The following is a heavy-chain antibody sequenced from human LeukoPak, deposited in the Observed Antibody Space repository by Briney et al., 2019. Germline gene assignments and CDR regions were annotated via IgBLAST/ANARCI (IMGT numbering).Heavy chain of an antibody. V-gene: IGHV4-31*03. D-gene: IGHD6-6*01. CDR1: GGSISSGGYY. Sequence: SQTLSLTCTVSGGSISSGGYYWSWIRQHPGKGLEWIGYIYYSGSTYYNPSLKSRVTISVDTSKNQFSLKLSSVTAADTAVYYCARDSYSSSSGGFDYWGQGTLVTVSS. J-gene: IGHJ4*02. CDR2: IYYSGST. CDR3: ARDSYSSSSGGFDY.